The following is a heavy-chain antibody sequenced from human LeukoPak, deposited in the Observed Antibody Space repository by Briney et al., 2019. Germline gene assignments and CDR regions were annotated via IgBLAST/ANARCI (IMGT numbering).Heavy chain of an antibody. CDR1: RFTFSTYS. D-gene: IGHD6-6*01. V-gene: IGHV3-48*01. CDR2: ISSGSNTI. Sequence: GGPLRLSCAASRFTFSTYSMNWLRQARGKGVEWVSYISSGSNTIYYTDSVKGRFTISRDNAKNSLYLQMNSLRAEDTAVYYCAREYSSSSGRSFDYWGQGTLVTVSS. J-gene: IGHJ4*02. CDR3: AREYSSSSGRSFDY.